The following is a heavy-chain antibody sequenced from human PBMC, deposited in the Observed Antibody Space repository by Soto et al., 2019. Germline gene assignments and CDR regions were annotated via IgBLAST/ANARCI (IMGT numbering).Heavy chain of an antibody. V-gene: IGHV1-69*13. Sequence: SVKVSCKASGGTFSSYAISWVRQAPGQGLEWMGGIIPIFGTANYAQKFQGRVTITADESTSTAYMELSSLRSEDTAVYYCARAGVGGDYNYGMDVWGQVTTVTVSS. CDR1: GGTFSSYA. D-gene: IGHD2-8*01. CDR2: IIPIFGTA. CDR3: ARAGVGGDYNYGMDV. J-gene: IGHJ6*02.